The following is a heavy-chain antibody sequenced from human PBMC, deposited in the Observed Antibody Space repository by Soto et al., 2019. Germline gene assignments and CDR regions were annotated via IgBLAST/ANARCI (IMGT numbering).Heavy chain of an antibody. J-gene: IGHJ4*02. Sequence: DSVKVSCKASGYNLTDYYMHWVRQAPGEGLEWMGWINPNSGDTHYAQKFQGRVTMTRDTSISTANMELSRLESDDTAVYYRARGTMLRGASAETHDYWGQGTLVTVSS. CDR1: GYNLTDYY. V-gene: IGHV1-2*02. CDR3: ARGTMLRGASAETHDY. D-gene: IGHD3-10*01. CDR2: INPNSGDT.